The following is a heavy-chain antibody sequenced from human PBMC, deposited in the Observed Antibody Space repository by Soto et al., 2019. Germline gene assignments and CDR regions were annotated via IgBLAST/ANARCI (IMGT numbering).Heavy chain of an antibody. CDR1: GGSISSRTYY. CDR3: AAYCSSTSCYPDYFDY. D-gene: IGHD2-2*01. J-gene: IGHJ4*02. Sequence: TSETLSLTCTVSGGSISSRTYYWGWIRQPPGKGLEWIGSIYYSGSTYYNPSLKSRVTISVDTSKNQFSLNLSSVTAADTAVYYCAAYCSSTSCYPDYFDYWGQGTLVTVSS. V-gene: IGHV4-39*01. CDR2: IYYSGST.